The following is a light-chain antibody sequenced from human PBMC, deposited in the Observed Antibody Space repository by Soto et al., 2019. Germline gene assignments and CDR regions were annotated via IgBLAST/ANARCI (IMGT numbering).Light chain of an antibody. Sequence: QSVLTQPPSTSGTPGQRLTISCSGGSSNIGNNYLYWHQQFPGAAPKLLIYRNNQRPSGVPDRFSASKSGTSASLAISGLRSEDEADYYCAAWDGSLSGGVFGGGTKLTVL. CDR3: AAWDGSLSGGV. CDR1: SSNIGNNY. CDR2: RNN. J-gene: IGLJ3*02. V-gene: IGLV1-47*01.